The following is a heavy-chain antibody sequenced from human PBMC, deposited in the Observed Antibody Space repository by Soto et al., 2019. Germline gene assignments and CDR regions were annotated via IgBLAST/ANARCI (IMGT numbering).Heavy chain of an antibody. CDR2: IYYSGST. J-gene: IGHJ3*02. CDR1: SGSISSGGYY. V-gene: IGHV4-31*03. Sequence: SETLSLTCTVSSGSISSGGYYWSWIRQHPGKGLEWIGYIYYSGSTYYNPSLKSRVTISVDTSKNQFSLKLSSVTAADTAVYYCARVNPSRLGELSSYAFDIWGQGTMVTVSS. D-gene: IGHD3-16*02. CDR3: ARVNPSRLGELSSYAFDI.